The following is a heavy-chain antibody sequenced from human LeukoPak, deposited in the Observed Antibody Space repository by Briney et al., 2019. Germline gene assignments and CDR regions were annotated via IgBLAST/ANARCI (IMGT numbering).Heavy chain of an antibody. Sequence: ASVKVSCKASGSTFSGYYLHWVRQAPGQGLEWMGWISPETGGTKYAQDFQGRVTFTRDTSISTAFMVVTWLDDTAVYYCARETSDFGDFDSWGQGTLVTVSS. CDR2: ISPETGGT. D-gene: IGHD3/OR15-3a*01. CDR3: ARETSDFGDFDS. J-gene: IGHJ4*02. V-gene: IGHV1-2*02. CDR1: GSTFSGYY.